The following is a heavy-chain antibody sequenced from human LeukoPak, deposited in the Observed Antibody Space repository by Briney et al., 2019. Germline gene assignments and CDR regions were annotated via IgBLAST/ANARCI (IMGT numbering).Heavy chain of an antibody. CDR2: ISYSGST. D-gene: IGHD6-13*01. V-gene: IGHV4-39*07. J-gene: IGHJ6*03. CDR1: GGSISSSSYF. CDR3: ARGDGSSSWSYYYYYYYMDV. Sequence: SETLSLTCTVSGGSISSSSYFWGWIRQPPGKGLEWIGSISYSGSTYYNPSLNSRVTISVDTSKNQFSLKLSSVTAADTAVYYCARGDGSSSWSYYYYYYYMDVWGKGTTVTVSS.